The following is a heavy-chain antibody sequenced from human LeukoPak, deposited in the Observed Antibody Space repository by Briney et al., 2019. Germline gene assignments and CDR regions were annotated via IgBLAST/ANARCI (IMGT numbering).Heavy chain of an antibody. Sequence: PGGSLRLSCAASGFTFSSYAMSWVRQAPGKGLEWVSAISGSGGSTYYADSVKGRFTISRDTSKNTLYLQMNSLRAEDTAVYYCAKDFANSYGSGSYSFDYWGQGTLVTVSS. CDR2: ISGSGGST. CDR3: AKDFANSYGSGSYSFDY. V-gene: IGHV3-23*01. CDR1: GFTFSSYA. J-gene: IGHJ4*02. D-gene: IGHD3-10*01.